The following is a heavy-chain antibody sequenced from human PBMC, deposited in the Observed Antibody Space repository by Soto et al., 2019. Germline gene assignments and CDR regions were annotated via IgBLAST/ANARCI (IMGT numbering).Heavy chain of an antibody. CDR2: IKQDGSEK. D-gene: IGHD3-16*01. Sequence: GGSLRLSCAASGFTFSDYWISWVRQAPGKGLEWVANIKQDGSEKEYAVSVKGRFTISRDNAKNLVYLQMNSLGAEDTAVYFCARDRPGGYFDYWGQGTLVTVSS. J-gene: IGHJ4*02. CDR1: GFTFSDYW. V-gene: IGHV3-7*01. CDR3: ARDRPGGYFDY.